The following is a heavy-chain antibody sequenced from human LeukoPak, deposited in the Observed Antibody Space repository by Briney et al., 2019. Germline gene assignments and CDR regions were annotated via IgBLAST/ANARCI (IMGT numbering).Heavy chain of an antibody. D-gene: IGHD3-3*01. CDR2: ISGSGGST. J-gene: IGHJ4*02. Sequence: GGSLRLSCAASGFTFSSYAMSWVRQAPGKGLEWVSAISGSGGSTYYADSVKGRFTISRDNSKNTLYQQMNSLRAEDTAVYYCAKAPLRFLEWLYFDYWGQGTLVTVSS. V-gene: IGHV3-23*01. CDR1: GFTFSSYA. CDR3: AKAPLRFLEWLYFDY.